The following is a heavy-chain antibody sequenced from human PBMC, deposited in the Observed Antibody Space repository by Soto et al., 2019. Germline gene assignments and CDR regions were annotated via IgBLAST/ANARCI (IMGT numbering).Heavy chain of an antibody. CDR3: ARAGSYGLPATYYSYYGMDV. Sequence: SETLSLTCTVSGGSISSYYWSWIRQPPGKGLEWIGYIYYSGSTNYNPSLKSRVTISVDTSKNQFSLKLSSVTAADTAVYYCARAGSYGLPATYYSYYGMDVWGQGTTVTVSS. CDR2: IYYSGST. J-gene: IGHJ6*02. CDR1: GGSISSYY. D-gene: IGHD5-18*01. V-gene: IGHV4-59*01.